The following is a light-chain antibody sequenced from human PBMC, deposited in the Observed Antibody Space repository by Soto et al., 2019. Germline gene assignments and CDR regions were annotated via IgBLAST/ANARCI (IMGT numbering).Light chain of an antibody. CDR3: HQYNTYPWT. J-gene: IGKJ1*01. CDR1: QSIARW. CDR2: KAS. Sequence: IQLTQSPSTLSASVGDRVTITCRASQSIARWLALYQQTPGKAPKGLVYKASTLKSGAPSRFSGSGSGTDITIPIRSLQPDDVATYYCHQYNTYPWTFGQGTKVEIK. V-gene: IGKV1-5*03.